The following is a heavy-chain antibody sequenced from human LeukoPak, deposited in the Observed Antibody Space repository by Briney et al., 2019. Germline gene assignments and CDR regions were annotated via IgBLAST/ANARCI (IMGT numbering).Heavy chain of an antibody. CDR3: ARLATTVRKAARPSVRSP. CDR1: GGSLSSGGYY. V-gene: IGHV4-61*08. J-gene: IGHJ6*04. D-gene: IGHD6-6*01. Sequence: SGTLSLSCAVSGGSLSSGGYYWSCIRQHPGKGLEWHVYINYSGSTNYNPSLKSRVTISVDTSKNQFSLKLSSVTAADTAVYYWARLATTVRKAARPSVRSPWGKGTTVTVSS. CDR2: INYSGST.